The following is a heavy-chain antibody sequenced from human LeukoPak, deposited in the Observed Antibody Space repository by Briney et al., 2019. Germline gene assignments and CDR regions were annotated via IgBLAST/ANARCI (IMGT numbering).Heavy chain of an antibody. CDR2: IYYSGST. V-gene: IGHV4-39*07. Sequence: SETLSLTCTVSGGSISSSSYYWGWIRQPPGKGLEWIGSIYYSGSTYYNPSLKSRVTISVYTSKNQFSLKLSSVTAADTAVYYCARSRSNYYYYGMDVWGQGSTVTVSS. J-gene: IGHJ6*02. CDR3: ARSRSNYYYYGMDV. CDR1: GGSISSSSYY. D-gene: IGHD3-10*01.